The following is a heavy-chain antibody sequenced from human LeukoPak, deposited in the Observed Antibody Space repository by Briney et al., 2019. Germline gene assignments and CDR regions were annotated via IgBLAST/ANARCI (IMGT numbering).Heavy chain of an antibody. J-gene: IGHJ5*02. CDR1: GFTFSSYA. D-gene: IGHD3-3*01. Sequence: TGGSLRLSCAASGFTFSSYAMHWVRQAPGKGLEWVAVISYDGSNKYYADSVKGRFTISRDNSKNTLYLQMNSLRAEDTAVYYCARAKYFTIFGVVQPYNWFDPWGQGTLVTVSS. CDR2: ISYDGSNK. V-gene: IGHV3-30-3*01. CDR3: ARAKYFTIFGVVQPYNWFDP.